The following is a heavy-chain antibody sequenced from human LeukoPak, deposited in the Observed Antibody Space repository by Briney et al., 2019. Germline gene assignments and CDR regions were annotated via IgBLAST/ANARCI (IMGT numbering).Heavy chain of an antibody. V-gene: IGHV3-43*02. CDR1: GFTFDDYA. D-gene: IGHD3-3*01. Sequence: GGSLRLSCAASGFTFDDYAMHWVRQAPGKGLEWVSLISGDGGSTYYADSVKGRFTISRDNSKNSLYLQMNSLRTEDTALYYCAKDPTYDFWSGYLRRKNWFDPWGQGTLVTVSS. CDR2: ISGDGGST. CDR3: AKDPTYDFWSGYLRRKNWFDP. J-gene: IGHJ5*02.